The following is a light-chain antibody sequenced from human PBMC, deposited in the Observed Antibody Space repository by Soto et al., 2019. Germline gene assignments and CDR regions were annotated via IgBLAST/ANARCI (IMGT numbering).Light chain of an antibody. V-gene: IGKV3-15*01. CDR2: GAF. J-gene: IGKJ4*01. CDR3: QQYVSSPLT. CDR1: QSVSSN. Sequence: EIVMTQSPVTLSVSPGERATLSCRASQSVSSNLAWYQQKPGQAPSLLIYGAFTRATGIPARFSGTGSGTEFTLTISSLQSEDFAVYYCQQYVSSPLTFGGGTKVDI.